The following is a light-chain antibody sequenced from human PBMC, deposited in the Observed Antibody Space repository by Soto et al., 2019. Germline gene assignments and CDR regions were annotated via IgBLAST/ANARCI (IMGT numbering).Light chain of an antibody. V-gene: IGLV4-69*01. CDR3: QTWGTGKGV. J-gene: IGLJ2*01. CDR2: LNSDGSH. Sequence: QLVLTQSPSASASLGASVKLTCTLSSGHSSYAIAWHQQQPEKGPRYLMKLNSDGSHRKGYAIPDRFSGSSSGAERYLTISSLQSEDEADYYCQTWGTGKGVFGGGTKLTVL. CDR1: SGHSSYA.